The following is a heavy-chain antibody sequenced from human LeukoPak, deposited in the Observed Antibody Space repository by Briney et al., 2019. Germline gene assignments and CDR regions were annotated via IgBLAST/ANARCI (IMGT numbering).Heavy chain of an antibody. CDR1: GYTFTCYY. D-gene: IGHD2-2*01. V-gene: IGHV1-2*02. J-gene: IGHJ5*02. CDR3: ARVQYQLLFEGNWFDP. Sequence: APVKVSCKASGYTFTCYYIHWVRQAPGQGLDWMGWINPNSGDTHYAQKFQGRVTMTRDTSISTAHMDLNSLISDDTAVYYCARVQYQLLFEGNWFDPWGQGTLVTVSS. CDR2: INPNSGDT.